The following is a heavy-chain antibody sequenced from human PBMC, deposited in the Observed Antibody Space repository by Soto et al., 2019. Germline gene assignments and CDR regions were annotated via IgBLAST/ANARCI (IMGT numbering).Heavy chain of an antibody. J-gene: IGHJ6*02. D-gene: IGHD2-15*01. Sequence: KESGPVLVRPTETLTLTCTVSGFSLNNTRVGVSWIRQPPGKAPELMAHIFSLDEKTYSTSLRTRLTISKDISTGQMVLIMNTTNPLATATYFCARIPSYGSTLVYYFYYYGMDLWCPGTTVTVSS. CDR3: ARIPSYGSTLVYYFYYYGMDL. V-gene: IGHV2-26*01. CDR1: GFSLNNTRVG. CDR2: IFSLDEK.